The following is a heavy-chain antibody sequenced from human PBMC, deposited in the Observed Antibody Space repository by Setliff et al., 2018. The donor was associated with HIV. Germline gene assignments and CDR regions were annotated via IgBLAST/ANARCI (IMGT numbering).Heavy chain of an antibody. D-gene: IGHD3-16*01. J-gene: IGHJ5*02. CDR2: VYHSGKT. CDR1: GQFISDGYY. Sequence: PSETLSLTCTVSGQFISDGYYWGWIRQPPGKGLEWIGSVYHSGKTYYNPSLKSRVTMSADTSQNQISLMLRSMTAADTAVYYCAKHDFGEGSCFDPWGQGSLVTVSS. V-gene: IGHV4-38-2*02. CDR3: AKHDFGEGSCFDP.